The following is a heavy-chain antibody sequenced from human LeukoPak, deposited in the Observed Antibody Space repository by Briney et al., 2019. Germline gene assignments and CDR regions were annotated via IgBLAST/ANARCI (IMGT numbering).Heavy chain of an antibody. Sequence: GGSLRLPCAASGFTFDDYAMHWVRQAPGKGLEWVSLISWDGGSTYYADSVKGRFTISRDNSKNSLYLQMNSLRAEDTALYYCAKVQGRISGAFDIWGQGTMVTVSS. J-gene: IGHJ3*02. CDR3: AKVQGRISGAFDI. CDR2: ISWDGGST. V-gene: IGHV3-43D*04. D-gene: IGHD1-14*01. CDR1: GFTFDDYA.